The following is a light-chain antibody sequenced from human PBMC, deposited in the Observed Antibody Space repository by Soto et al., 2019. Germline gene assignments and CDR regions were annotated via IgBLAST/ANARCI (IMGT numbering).Light chain of an antibody. V-gene: IGKV3-20*01. J-gene: IGKJ1*01. CDR1: QSISSTS. CDR3: EHSGNPLWT. Sequence: EIVLTQSPGTLSLSPGERATLSCRASQSISSTSFSWYQQKLGQAPRLLIYGVSSRATGIADRFSGSGSGTDFTLAINRREAEDFAVDFCEHSGNPLWTFGQGTKVEIK. CDR2: GVS.